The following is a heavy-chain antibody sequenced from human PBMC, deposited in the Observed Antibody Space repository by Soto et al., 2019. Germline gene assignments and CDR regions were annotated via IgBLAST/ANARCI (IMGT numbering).Heavy chain of an antibody. CDR1: VYTFTSYA. D-gene: IGHD5-12*01. V-gene: IGHV1-3*01. CDR3: ARDNGYESDY. J-gene: IGHJ4*02. CDR2: INAGKGNT. Sequence: ASVKVSCKASVYTFTSYAMHWVRQAPGQRLEWMGWINAGKGNTKYSQKLQGRVTITRAKSTSTAYMELRSLRSAATAVYYCARDNGYESDYWGQGTLVTVSS.